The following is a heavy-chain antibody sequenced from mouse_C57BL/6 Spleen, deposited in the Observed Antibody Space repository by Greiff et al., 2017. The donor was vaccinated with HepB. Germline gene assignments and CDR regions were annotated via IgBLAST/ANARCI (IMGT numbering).Heavy chain of an antibody. CDR1: GYTFTGYW. CDR2: ILPGSGST. J-gene: IGHJ2*01. CDR3: AGRIYYYGSSYSY. V-gene: IGHV1-9*01. Sequence: QVQLKESGAELMKPGASVKLSCKATGYTFTGYWIEWVKQRPGHGLEWIGEILPGSGSTNYNEKFKGKATFTADTSSNTAYMQLSSLTTEDAASYYCAGRIYYYGSSYSYWGQGTTLTVSS. D-gene: IGHD1-1*01.